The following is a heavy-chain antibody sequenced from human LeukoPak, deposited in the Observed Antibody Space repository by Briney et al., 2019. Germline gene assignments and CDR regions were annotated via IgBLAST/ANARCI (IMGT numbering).Heavy chain of an antibody. Sequence: GGSLRLSCAASGFTFSSYSMNWVRQAPGKGLEWVSSISSSSSYIYYADSVKGRFTISRDNSKNTLYLQMNSLRAEDTAVYYCARDPDSSGWYVGAFDIWGQGTMVTVSS. D-gene: IGHD6-19*01. CDR3: ARDPDSSGWYVGAFDI. CDR1: GFTFSSYS. V-gene: IGHV3-21*01. CDR2: ISSSSSYI. J-gene: IGHJ3*02.